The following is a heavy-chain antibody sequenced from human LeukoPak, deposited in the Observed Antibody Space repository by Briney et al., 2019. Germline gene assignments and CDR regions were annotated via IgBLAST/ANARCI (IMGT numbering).Heavy chain of an antibody. Sequence: ASVKVSCKASGYTFTSYGISWARQAPGQGLEWMGWISAYNGNTNYAQKLQGRVTMTTDTSTSTAYMELRSLRSDDTAVYYCARVGSGWYGYYCYGMDVWGQGTTVTVSS. J-gene: IGHJ6*02. CDR2: ISAYNGNT. CDR3: ARVGSGWYGYYCYGMDV. V-gene: IGHV1-18*01. D-gene: IGHD6-19*01. CDR1: GYTFTSYG.